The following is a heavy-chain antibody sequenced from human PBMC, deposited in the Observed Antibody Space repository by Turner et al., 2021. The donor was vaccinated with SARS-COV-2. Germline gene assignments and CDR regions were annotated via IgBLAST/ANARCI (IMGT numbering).Heavy chain of an antibody. J-gene: IGHJ4*02. CDR1: GYTFTSYG. CDR2: ISAYNGNT. CDR3: ARVGNGMATHNLFFYY. Sequence: QVQLVQYGADVKKPGASVMVPCKASGYTFTSYGISWVRQAPGQGLEWIGWISAYNGNTNYAQKLQGRVTMTTYTSTSTAYMELRSLRSDDTAVYYCARVGNGMATHNLFFYYWGQGTLVTVSS. D-gene: IGHD5-12*01. V-gene: IGHV1-18*01.